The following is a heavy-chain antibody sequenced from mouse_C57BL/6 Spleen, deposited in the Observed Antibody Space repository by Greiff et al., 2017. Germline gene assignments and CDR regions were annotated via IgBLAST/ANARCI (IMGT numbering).Heavy chain of an antibody. V-gene: IGHV7-1*01. D-gene: IGHD2-12*01. Sequence: EVKLVESGGGLVQSGRSLRLSCATSGFTFSDFYMEWVRQAPGQGLEWIAASRNKANDYTTEYSASVKGRFIVSRDTSQSILYLQMNALRAEATAIYYFARDDCYGAMDYWGQGTSVTVSS. CDR3: ARDDCYGAMDY. J-gene: IGHJ4*01. CDR1: GFTFSDFY. CDR2: SRNKANDYTT.